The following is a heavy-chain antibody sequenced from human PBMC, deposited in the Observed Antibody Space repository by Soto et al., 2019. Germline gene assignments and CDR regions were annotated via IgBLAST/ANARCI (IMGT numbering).Heavy chain of an antibody. CDR2: IKEDGSET. CDR3: ARALYGWGSFY. V-gene: IGHV3-7*05. CDR1: GFSFSNYW. D-gene: IGHD3-10*01. J-gene: IGHJ4*02. Sequence: EVQLVESGGGLVQPGGSLRLSCAASGFSFSNYWMSWVRQAPGKGLEWVANIKEDGSETYYVDSVKGRFTISRDNAKSSLYLQMYSLRVEDTAVYYCARALYGWGSFYWGQGTLLTVSS.